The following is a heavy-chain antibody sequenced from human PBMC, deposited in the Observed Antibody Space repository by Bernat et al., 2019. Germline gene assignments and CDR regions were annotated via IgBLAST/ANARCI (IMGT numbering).Heavy chain of an antibody. Sequence: QVQLVESGGGVVQPGRSLRLSCAASGFPFSSYGMHWVRQAPGKGLAWVAVISYDGSNNCYADAVKGRFTISRENSKNTLYLQMNSLRAEDTGVYYYAKTHHTYYGDYYYGMDVWGQGTTVTVSS. D-gene: IGHD1-26*01. V-gene: IGHV3-30*18. J-gene: IGHJ6*02. CDR3: AKTHHTYYGDYYYGMDV. CDR2: ISYDGSNN. CDR1: GFPFSSYG.